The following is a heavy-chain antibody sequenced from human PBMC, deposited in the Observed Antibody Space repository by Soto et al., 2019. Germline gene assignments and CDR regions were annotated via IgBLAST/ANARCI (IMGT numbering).Heavy chain of an antibody. CDR1: GYTFTGYY. CDR2: INPNSGGT. D-gene: IGHD1-1*01. CDR3: ARVMATTPPFFDY. Sequence: ASVKVSCKASGYTFTGYYMHWVRPAPGQGLEWMGWINPNSGGTNYAQKFQGRVTMTRDTSISTAYMELSRLRSDDTAVYYCARVMATTPPFFDYWGQGTLVTVSS. V-gene: IGHV1-2*02. J-gene: IGHJ4*02.